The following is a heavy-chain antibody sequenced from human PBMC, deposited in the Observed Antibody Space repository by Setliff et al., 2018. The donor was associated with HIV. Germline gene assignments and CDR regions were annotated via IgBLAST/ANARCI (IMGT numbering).Heavy chain of an antibody. CDR2: IRFEGSHQ. D-gene: IGHD6-19*01. CDR3: AREGQWLA. J-gene: IGHJ5*02. Sequence: GGSLRLSCAASGFTFTTYAMHWVRQVPGKGLEWVAFIRFEGSHQNYAESVKGRFVISRDTAASTVYMELSSLKSEDTAVYYCAREGQWLAWGQGTLVTVSS. CDR1: GFTFTTYA. V-gene: IGHV3-30*02.